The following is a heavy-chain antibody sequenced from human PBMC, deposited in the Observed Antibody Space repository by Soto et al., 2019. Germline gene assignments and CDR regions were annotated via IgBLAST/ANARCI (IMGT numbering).Heavy chain of an antibody. D-gene: IGHD5-18*01. CDR1: GYTFTSYA. Sequence: ASVKVSCKASGYTFTSYAMHWVRQAPGQRLEWMGWINAGNGNTKYSQKFQGRVTITRDTSASTAYMELSSLRSEDTPVYYCARGLNGYLYYFDYWGQGTLVTVSS. J-gene: IGHJ4*02. CDR2: INAGNGNT. CDR3: ARGLNGYLYYFDY. V-gene: IGHV1-3*01.